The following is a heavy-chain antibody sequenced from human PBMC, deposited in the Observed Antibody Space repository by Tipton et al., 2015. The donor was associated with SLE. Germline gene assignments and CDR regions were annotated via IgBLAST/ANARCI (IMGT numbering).Heavy chain of an antibody. D-gene: IGHD3-10*01. CDR2: ICYSGST. CDR3: ARVPQYLWFGELLRWFDP. CDR1: GGSISSSSYY. V-gene: IGHV4-39*01. Sequence: TLSLTCTVSGGSISSSSYYWGWIRQPPGKGLEWIGSICYSGSTYYNPSLKSRVTISVDTSKNQFSLKLSSVTAADTAVYYCARVPQYLWFGELLRWFDPWGQGTLVTVSS. J-gene: IGHJ5*02.